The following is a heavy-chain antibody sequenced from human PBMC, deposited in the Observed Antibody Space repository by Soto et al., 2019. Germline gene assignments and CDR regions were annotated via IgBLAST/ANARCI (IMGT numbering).Heavy chain of an antibody. Sequence: GGSLRLSCAASGFTFSSYWMHWVRQAPGKGLVWVSRINSDGSSTSYADSVKGRFTISRDNAKNTLYLQMNSLRAEDTAVYYCANLDLPIFGVVKTANAFDIWGQGTMVTVSS. J-gene: IGHJ3*02. CDR1: GFTFSSYW. CDR3: ANLDLPIFGVVKTANAFDI. V-gene: IGHV3-74*01. D-gene: IGHD3-3*01. CDR2: INSDGSST.